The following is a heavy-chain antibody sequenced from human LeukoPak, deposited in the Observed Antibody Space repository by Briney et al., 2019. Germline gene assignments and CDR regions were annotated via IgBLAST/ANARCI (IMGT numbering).Heavy chain of an antibody. CDR1: GYTFTSHG. Sequence: ASVKVSCKASGYTFTSHGISWVRHAPGQGLEWMGWISAYNGNTNYAQKLQDRVTMTTDTSTTTAYMELRSLRSDDTAAYYCARRSDRYASGTYYNVGVDYWGQGTLVTVSS. J-gene: IGHJ4*02. CDR3: ARRSDRYASGTYYNVGVDY. V-gene: IGHV1-18*01. D-gene: IGHD3-10*01. CDR2: ISAYNGNT.